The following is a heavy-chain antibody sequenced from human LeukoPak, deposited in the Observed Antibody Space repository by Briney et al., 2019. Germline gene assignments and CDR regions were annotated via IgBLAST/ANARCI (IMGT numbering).Heavy chain of an antibody. Sequence: GASVKVSCKASGFTITDYFIHWERQAPGQGLEWMGWINPKSGGTHCAQKFQGRVTMTRDLSMTTAYVELSSLKSDDTAVYYCARELQAGDYGWGSFLDAFDIWGQGTMVAVSP. V-gene: IGHV1-2*02. CDR2: INPKSGGT. CDR3: ARELQAGDYGWGSFLDAFDI. CDR1: GFTITDYF. J-gene: IGHJ3*02. D-gene: IGHD3-16*01.